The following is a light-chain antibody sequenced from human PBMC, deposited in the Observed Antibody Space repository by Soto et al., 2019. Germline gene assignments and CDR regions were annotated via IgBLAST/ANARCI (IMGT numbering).Light chain of an antibody. J-gene: IGLJ2*01. CDR3: SSYTTSTSFIL. Sequence: QSALTQPASVSGSPGQSITISCTGTSSDVGGYNSVSWYQQLPGKAPGLMIYEVSKRPSGVSNRFSGSKSGNTASLTISGLQAEDEAYYYCSSYTTSTSFILFGGGTKVTVL. V-gene: IGLV2-14*01. CDR2: EVS. CDR1: SSDVGGYNS.